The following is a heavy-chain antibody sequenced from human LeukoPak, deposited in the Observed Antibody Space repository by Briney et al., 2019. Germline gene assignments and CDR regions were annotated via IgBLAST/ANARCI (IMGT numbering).Heavy chain of an antibody. CDR2: IYTSGST. CDR1: GGSISSGSYY. J-gene: IGHJ6*03. Sequence: PSETLSLTCTVSGGSISSGSYYWSWIRQPAGKGLEWIGRIYTSGSTNYNPSLKSRVTISVDTSKNQFSLKLSSVTAADTAVYYCVRLPGVLWFGELLTPYYMDVWGKGTTVTISS. CDR3: VRLPGVLWFGELLTPYYMDV. V-gene: IGHV4-61*02. D-gene: IGHD3-10*01.